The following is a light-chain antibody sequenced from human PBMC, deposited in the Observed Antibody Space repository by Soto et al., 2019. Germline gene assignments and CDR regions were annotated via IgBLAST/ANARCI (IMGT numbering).Light chain of an antibody. CDR1: QSISSW. CDR3: QQYSSFSYT. Sequence: DIQMTQSPSTLSASVGDRVTITCRASQSISSWLAWYQHKPGKAPNLLIYAASSLESGVPSRFGGSGSGSEFTLTISSLQPDDFATYYCQQYSSFSYTFGQGTKLEMK. CDR2: AAS. J-gene: IGKJ2*01. V-gene: IGKV1-5*01.